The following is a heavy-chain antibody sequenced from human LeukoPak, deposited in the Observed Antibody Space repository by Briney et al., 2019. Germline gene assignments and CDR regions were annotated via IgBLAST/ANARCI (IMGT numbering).Heavy chain of an antibody. CDR2: INPNSGGT. Sequence: GASVKISCKASGYTFTGYYMHWVRQAPGQGLEWMGWINPNSGGTNYAQKFQGWVTMTRDTSISTAYMELSRLRSDDTAVYYCARDPGSSWYYFDYWGQGTLVTVSS. CDR1: GYTFTGYY. J-gene: IGHJ4*02. D-gene: IGHD6-13*01. CDR3: ARDPGSSWYYFDY. V-gene: IGHV1-2*04.